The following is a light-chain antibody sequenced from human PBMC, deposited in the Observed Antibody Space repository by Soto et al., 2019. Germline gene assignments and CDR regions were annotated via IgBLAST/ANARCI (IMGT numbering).Light chain of an antibody. J-gene: IGLJ2*01. V-gene: IGLV3-1*01. CDR2: QDT. Sequence: SYELTQPPSVSVSPGQTASITCSGDKLGNKYPSWFQQKPGQSPVLVIYQDTKRPSGIPERFSGSNSGNTATLTISGTQAMDEADYYCQAWDRSTPVFGGGTQLTVL. CDR1: KLGNKY. CDR3: QAWDRSTPV.